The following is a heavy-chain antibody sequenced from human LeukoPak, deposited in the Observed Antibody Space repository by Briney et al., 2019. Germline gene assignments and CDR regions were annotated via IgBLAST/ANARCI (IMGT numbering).Heavy chain of an antibody. CDR3: ARGAVIAAADEYYYGMDV. D-gene: IGHD6-13*01. CDR1: GGSISSYY. CDR2: IYYSGST. J-gene: IGHJ6*02. V-gene: IGHV4-59*01. Sequence: PSETLSLTCTVSGGSISSYYWSWIRQPPGKGLQWIGYIYYSGSTNYNPSLKSRVTISVDTSKNQFSLKLSSVTAADTAVYYCARGAVIAAADEYYYGMDVWAQGTTVTVSS.